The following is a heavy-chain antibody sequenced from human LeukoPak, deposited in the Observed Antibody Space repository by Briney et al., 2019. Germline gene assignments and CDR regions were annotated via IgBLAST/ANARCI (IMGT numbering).Heavy chain of an antibody. J-gene: IGHJ5*02. Sequence: PGGSLRLSCEASGFTFSAYDMHWVRQATEKGLEWVSGIGTAGDTYYSGSVKGRFTISREHARNFLYLQMNSLRAGDTAVYYCARGAYYGSGTFDPWGQGTLVTVSS. CDR1: GFTFSAYD. CDR3: ARGAYYGSGTFDP. V-gene: IGHV3-13*01. CDR2: IGTAGDT. D-gene: IGHD3-10*01.